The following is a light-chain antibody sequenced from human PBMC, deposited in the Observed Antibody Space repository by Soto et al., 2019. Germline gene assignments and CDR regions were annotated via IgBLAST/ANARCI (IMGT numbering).Light chain of an antibody. CDR3: QQRSNWPIT. Sequence: EIVLTQSPGTLSLSQGERATLXXRASQSVSSSYLAWYQQKPGQAPRIXIYGASSRATGIPDRFSGSGSGTDFTLTISSLEPEDFAVYYCQQRSNWPITFGQGTRLEIK. CDR1: QSVSSSY. J-gene: IGKJ5*01. V-gene: IGKV3D-20*02. CDR2: GAS.